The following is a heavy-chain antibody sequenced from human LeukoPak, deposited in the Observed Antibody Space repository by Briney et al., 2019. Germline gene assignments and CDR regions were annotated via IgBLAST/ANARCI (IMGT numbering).Heavy chain of an antibody. J-gene: IGHJ6*03. CDR1: GFTFSSYW. Sequence: TGGSLRLSCAASGFTFSSYWMSWVRQAPGKGLEWVANIKQDGSEKYYVDSVKGRFTISRDNAKNSLYLQMNSLRAEDTAVYYCARGVRDILSGYYTDYYFYYMDVWGKGTTVTVSS. CDR2: IKQDGSEK. V-gene: IGHV3-7*01. D-gene: IGHD3-3*01. CDR3: ARGVRDILSGYYTDYYFYYMDV.